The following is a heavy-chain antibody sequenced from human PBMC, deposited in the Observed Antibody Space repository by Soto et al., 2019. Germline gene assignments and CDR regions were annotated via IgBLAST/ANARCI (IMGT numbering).Heavy chain of an antibody. D-gene: IGHD3-3*01. Sequence: QVQLVDSGGGLVKPGESLRLSCAASGFTFSDHYVTWIRQAPWKGLEWVSYISSSGSTIYYADSVKGRFTISRDNAENSLYLQMNRLRAEDTAVYYCERVGDMTYKDWGQGTLVTVSS. CDR1: GFTFSDHY. J-gene: IGHJ4*02. CDR3: ERVGDMTYKD. V-gene: IGHV3-11*01. CDR2: ISSSGSTI.